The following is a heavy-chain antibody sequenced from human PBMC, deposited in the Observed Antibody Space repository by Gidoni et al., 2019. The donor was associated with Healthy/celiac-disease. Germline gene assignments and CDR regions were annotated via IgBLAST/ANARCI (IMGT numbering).Heavy chain of an antibody. CDR2: ITHSDST. Sequence: QVQLQQWGAGLLKPSETLSLTCAVYGGSFSGYYWSWIRKPPGKGLEWIGEITHSDSTNYTPSLNSRVTISVDTSKNQFSLNLSSVPAADTAVYYCARGTMVRVVIITAPPVAYYYYYMDVWGKGTTVTVSS. CDR3: ARGTMVRVVIITAPPVAYYYYYMDV. CDR1: GGSFSGYY. D-gene: IGHD3-10*01. V-gene: IGHV4-34*01. J-gene: IGHJ6*03.